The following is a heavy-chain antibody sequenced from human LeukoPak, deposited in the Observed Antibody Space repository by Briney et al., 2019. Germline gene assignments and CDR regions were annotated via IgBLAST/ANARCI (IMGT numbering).Heavy chain of an antibody. V-gene: IGHV4-4*02. D-gene: IGHD2-21*02. Sequence: SETLSLTCAVSGGGISSSDWWSWVRQPPGKGLEWIGEIYHSGSTNYNPSLKSRVTISVDKPKNQFSLKLSSVTAADTAVYHCARAPLAYCGGDCSQFDYWGQGTLVTVSS. CDR1: GGGISSSDW. CDR2: IYHSGST. CDR3: ARAPLAYCGGDCSQFDY. J-gene: IGHJ4*02.